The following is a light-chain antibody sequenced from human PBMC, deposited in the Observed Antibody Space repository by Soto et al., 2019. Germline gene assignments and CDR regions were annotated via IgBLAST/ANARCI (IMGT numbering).Light chain of an antibody. J-gene: IGLJ3*02. Sequence: QSVLTQPASVSASPGQSITISCTGTSSDVGAVYNYVSWYQQYPGKAPKLLIYEVTNRPSGVSNRFSGSKSGNTASLTISGLQAEDEGDYYCISYTTSSTWVFGGGTKVTVL. CDR3: ISYTTSSTWV. CDR2: EVT. CDR1: SSDVGAVYNY. V-gene: IGLV2-14*01.